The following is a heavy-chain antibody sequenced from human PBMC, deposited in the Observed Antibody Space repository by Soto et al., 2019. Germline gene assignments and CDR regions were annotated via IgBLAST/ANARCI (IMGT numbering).Heavy chain of an antibody. Sequence: GGSLRVSCAAAGFTFSSYAMSWVRQAPGKGLEWVSVISGSGGSTYYADSLKGRFTISRDNSKNTLYLQMNSLRAEDTAVYYCAKRTPGWYFDLWGRGTLVTVSS. J-gene: IGHJ2*01. CDR2: ISGSGGST. CDR1: GFTFSSYA. CDR3: AKRTPGWYFDL. V-gene: IGHV3-23*01.